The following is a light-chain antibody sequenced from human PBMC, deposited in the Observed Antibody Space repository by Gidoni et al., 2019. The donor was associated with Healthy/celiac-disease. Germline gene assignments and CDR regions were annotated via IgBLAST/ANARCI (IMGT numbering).Light chain of an antibody. Sequence: QSALTQPASVSGSPGQPITISCTGTSSDVGGYNYVSWYQQHPGKAPKLMIYEVSNRPSGVSNRVSGSKSGNTSSLTISGLQAEDEADYYCSSYTSISTWVFGGGTNLTVL. CDR1: SSDVGGYNY. J-gene: IGLJ3*02. CDR2: EVS. V-gene: IGLV2-14*01. CDR3: SSYTSISTWV.